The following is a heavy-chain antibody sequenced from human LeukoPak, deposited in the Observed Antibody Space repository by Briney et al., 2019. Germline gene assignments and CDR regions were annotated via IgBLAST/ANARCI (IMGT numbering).Heavy chain of an antibody. D-gene: IGHD3-22*01. Sequence: GGSLRLSCAASGFTFSSYAMSWVRQAPGKGLEWVSAISGSGGSTYYADSVKGRFTISRDNSKNTLYLQMNSLRAEDTAVYYCAEGLKESFYDSSGYYLRVYYYGMDVWGQGTTVTVSS. CDR1: GFTFSSYA. V-gene: IGHV3-23*01. CDR2: ISGSGGST. CDR3: AEGLKESFYDSSGYYLRVYYYGMDV. J-gene: IGHJ6*02.